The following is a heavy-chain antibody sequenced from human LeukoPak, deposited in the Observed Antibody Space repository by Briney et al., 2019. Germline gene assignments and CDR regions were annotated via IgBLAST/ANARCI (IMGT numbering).Heavy chain of an antibody. CDR3: VRDPNCSTTSCYSLDY. D-gene: IGHD2-2*01. J-gene: IGHJ4*02. CDR1: GFTFSSYE. V-gene: IGHV3-48*03. CDR2: ISSSGRII. Sequence: PGGSLRLSCAASGFTFSSYEMNWLRQTPGKGLEGVSYISSSGRIIYYADSVKGHFTISRDNAKNSLYLQVNSLRAEDTAVYYCVRDPNCSTTSCYSLDYWGQGTLVTVSS.